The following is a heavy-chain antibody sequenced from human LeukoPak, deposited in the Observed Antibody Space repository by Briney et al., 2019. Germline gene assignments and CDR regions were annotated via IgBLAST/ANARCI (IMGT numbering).Heavy chain of an antibody. CDR3: ARDSSGWYRHYYYYYYMDV. Sequence: ASVKVSCKASGYTFTGYYMHWVRQAPGQGLEWMGIINPSGGSTSYAQKFQGRVTMTRDMSTSTVYMELSSLRSEDTAVYYCARDSSGWYRHYYYYYYMDVWGKGTTVTVSS. D-gene: IGHD6-19*01. V-gene: IGHV1-46*01. CDR2: INPSGGST. CDR1: GYTFTGYY. J-gene: IGHJ6*03.